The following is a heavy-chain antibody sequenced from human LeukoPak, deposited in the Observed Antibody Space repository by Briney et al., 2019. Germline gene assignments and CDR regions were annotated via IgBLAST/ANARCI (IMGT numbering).Heavy chain of an antibody. D-gene: IGHD1-26*01. CDR3: ATKRYSGTYPDLDN. J-gene: IGHJ4*02. V-gene: IGHV3-48*04. Sequence: GGSLRLSCAASGFTFSIYNMNWVRQAPGKGLEWVSYISISGSIIYYADSVKGRFTISRDNAKNSLYLQMNSLRAEDTAVYYCATKRYSGTYPDLDNWGQGTLVTVSS. CDR1: GFTFSIYN. CDR2: ISISGSII.